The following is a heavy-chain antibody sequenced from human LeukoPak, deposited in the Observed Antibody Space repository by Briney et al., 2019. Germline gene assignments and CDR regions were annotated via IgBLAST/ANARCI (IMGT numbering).Heavy chain of an antibody. D-gene: IGHD3-22*01. Sequence: GESLRLSCAASGFTFSSYAMSWVRQAPGKGLEWVSAISGSGGSTYYADSVKGRFTISGDNSKNTLYLQMNSLRAEDTAVYYCAKRPRDTSGYYLGASDIWGQGTMVTVSS. CDR1: GFTFSSYA. CDR2: ISGSGGST. J-gene: IGHJ3*02. CDR3: AKRPRDTSGYYLGASDI. V-gene: IGHV3-23*01.